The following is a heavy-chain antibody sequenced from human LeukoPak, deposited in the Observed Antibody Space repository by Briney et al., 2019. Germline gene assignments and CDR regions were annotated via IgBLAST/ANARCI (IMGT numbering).Heavy chain of an antibody. D-gene: IGHD6-13*01. V-gene: IGHV3-15*01. Sequence: GGSLRLSCAASGFTFSNAWMSWVRQAPGKGLEWVGCIKSKTDGGTTDYAAPVKGRFTISRDDSKNTLYLQMNSLKTEDTAVYYCTTIGGVAAADDYWGQGTLVTVSS. CDR1: GFTFSNAW. CDR2: IKSKTDGGTT. CDR3: TTIGGVAAADDY. J-gene: IGHJ4*02.